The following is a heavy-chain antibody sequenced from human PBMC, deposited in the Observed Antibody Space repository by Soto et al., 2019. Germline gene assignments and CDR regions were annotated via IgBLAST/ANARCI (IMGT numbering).Heavy chain of an antibody. J-gene: IGHJ4*02. D-gene: IGHD3-3*01. CDR1: GYTFTSYG. CDR3: ARDRGTYYDFWSGYTQVYYFDY. V-gene: IGHV1-18*04. Sequence: GASVKVYCKACGYTFTSYGISRVRQAPGQGLEWMGWISTYNGNTDYAQKFQGRVTMTTDTSTSTAYMELRSLRSDDTALYYCARDRGTYYDFWSGYTQVYYFDYWGQGTQVTVSS. CDR2: ISTYNGNT.